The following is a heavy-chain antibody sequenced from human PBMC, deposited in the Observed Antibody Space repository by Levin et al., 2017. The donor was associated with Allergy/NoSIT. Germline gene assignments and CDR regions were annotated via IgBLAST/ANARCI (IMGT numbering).Heavy chain of an antibody. CDR1: GGSISSYY. J-gene: IGHJ4*02. Sequence: SQTLSLTCTVSGGSISSYYWSWIRQPPGKGLEWIGYIYYSGSTNYNPSLKSRVTISVDTSKNQFSLKLSSVTAADTAVYYCAANPIAARQIDYWGQGTLVTVSS. D-gene: IGHD6-6*01. CDR3: AANPIAARQIDY. V-gene: IGHV4-59*01. CDR2: IYYSGST.